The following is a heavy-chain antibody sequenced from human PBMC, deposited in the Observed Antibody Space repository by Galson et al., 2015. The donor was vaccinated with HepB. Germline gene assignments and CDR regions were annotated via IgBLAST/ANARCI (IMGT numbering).Heavy chain of an antibody. J-gene: IGHJ4*02. D-gene: IGHD5-18*01. CDR1: GFTFSSYN. CDR2: ISSSSNYI. V-gene: IGHV3-21*01. CDR3: ARVVGYSYGADY. Sequence: SLRLSCAASGFTFSSYNMNWVRQGPGKGLEWVSFISSSSNYIYYADAVRGRFSISRDNAKNSLYLQMNSLRAEDTAVYYCARVVGYSYGADYWGQGTLVTVSS.